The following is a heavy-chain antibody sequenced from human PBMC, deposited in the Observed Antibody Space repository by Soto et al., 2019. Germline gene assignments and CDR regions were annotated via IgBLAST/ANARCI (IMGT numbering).Heavy chain of an antibody. Sequence: HPGGSLRLSCAASGFTFSRYAMSWVRQAPGKGLEWVSAISGSGGSTYYADSVKGRFTISRDNSKNTLYLQMNSLRAEDTAVYYCAKYGDCSSTNCNPPYYYGMDFSGQGTTVTVSS. CDR1: GFTFSRYA. CDR2: ISGSGGST. V-gene: IGHV3-23*01. J-gene: IGHJ6*02. D-gene: IGHD2-2*01. CDR3: AKYGDCSSTNCNPPYYYGMDF.